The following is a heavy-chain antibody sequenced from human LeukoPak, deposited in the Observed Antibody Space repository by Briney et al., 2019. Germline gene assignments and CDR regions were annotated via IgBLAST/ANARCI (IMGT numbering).Heavy chain of an antibody. V-gene: IGHV1-2*02. D-gene: IGHD3-10*01. CDR2: INPNSGDT. CDR3: ARDPESRTMVRGVQNWFDP. CDR1: GYIFTGYY. J-gene: IGHJ5*02. Sequence: ASVKVSCKASGYIFTGYYMHWVRQAPGQGLEWMGWINPNSGDTNYAQKLQGRVTMTTDTSTSTAYMELRSLRSDDTAVYYCARDPESRTMVRGVQNWFDPWGQGTLVTVSS.